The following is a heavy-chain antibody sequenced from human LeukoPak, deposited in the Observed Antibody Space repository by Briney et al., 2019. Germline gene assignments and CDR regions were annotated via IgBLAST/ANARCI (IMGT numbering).Heavy chain of an antibody. CDR1: GGSFTSGAYS. CDR2: FYHSGST. J-gene: IGHJ4*02. Sequence: PSETLSLTCAVSGGSFTSGAYSWTWLRQPPGKGLEWIGYFYHSGSTYYNPSLKSRVTISVDRSKNQFSLKLGSVTAADTAVYYCASVPAAAHRGYFDFWGQGTLVTVSS. D-gene: IGHD6-13*01. CDR3: ASVPAAAHRGYFDF. V-gene: IGHV4-30-2*01.